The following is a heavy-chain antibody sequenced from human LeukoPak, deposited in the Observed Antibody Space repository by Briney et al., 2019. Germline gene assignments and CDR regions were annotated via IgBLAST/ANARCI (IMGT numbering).Heavy chain of an antibody. CDR2: ICYSGST. CDR1: GGSISSYY. V-gene: IGHV4-59*01. J-gene: IGHJ4*02. Sequence: SETLSLTCTVSGGSISSYYWSWIRQPPGKGLEWIGYICYSGSTNYNPSLKSRVTISVDTSKNQFSLKLSSVTAADTAVYYCARGPEVGYCSGGSCYSFDYWGQGTLVTVSS. D-gene: IGHD2-15*01. CDR3: ARGPEVGYCSGGSCYSFDY.